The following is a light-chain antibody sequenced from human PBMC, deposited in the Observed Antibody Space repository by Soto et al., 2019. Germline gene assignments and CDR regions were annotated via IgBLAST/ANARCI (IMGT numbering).Light chain of an antibody. CDR1: SSDVGGYNF. V-gene: IGLV2-14*01. J-gene: IGLJ1*01. CDR3: SSYISISTYV. CDR2: EVS. Sequence: QSALTQPASVSGSPGQSITISCTGTSSDVGGYNFVSWYQQHPGKAPKLLIYEVSNRPSGVSNRFSASKSGNTASLTISGLQAEDEADYYCSSYISISTYVFGTGTKLTVL.